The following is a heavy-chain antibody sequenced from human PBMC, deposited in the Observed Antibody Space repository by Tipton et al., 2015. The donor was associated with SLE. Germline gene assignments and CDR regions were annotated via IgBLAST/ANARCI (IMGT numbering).Heavy chain of an antibody. D-gene: IGHD1-1*01. CDR3: VRATTGTRMDV. Sequence: TLSLTCTVSGGSISSHYWSWIRQPPGKGLEWIAYIYSSGSTNFNPSLKSRVTISVDTSKNQFSLRLSSVTAADTAVYYCVRATTGTRMDVWGQGTTVTVSS. CDR1: GGSISSHY. J-gene: IGHJ6*02. V-gene: IGHV4-59*11. CDR2: IYSSGST.